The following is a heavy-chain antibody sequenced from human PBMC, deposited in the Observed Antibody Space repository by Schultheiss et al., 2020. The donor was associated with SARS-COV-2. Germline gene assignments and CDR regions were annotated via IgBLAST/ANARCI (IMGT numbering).Heavy chain of an antibody. CDR2: ISYDGSNK. V-gene: IGHV3-30*07. CDR1: GFSLSTYA. D-gene: IGHD6-13*01. CDR3: TTDNGGSSWVY. J-gene: IGHJ4*02. Sequence: GESLKISCAASGFSLSTYAMHWVRQAPGKGLEWVAVISYDGSNKYYADPVKGRFTISRDNSKNTLFLQMNSLKTEDTAVYYCTTDNGGSSWVYWGQGTLVTVSS.